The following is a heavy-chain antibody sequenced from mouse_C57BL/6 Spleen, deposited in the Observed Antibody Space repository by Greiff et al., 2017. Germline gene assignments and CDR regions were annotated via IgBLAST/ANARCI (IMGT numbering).Heavy chain of an antibody. V-gene: IGHV3-6*01. Sequence: EVKLLESGPGLVKPSQSLSLTCSVTGYSITSGYYWNWIRQFPGNKLEWMGYISYDGSNNYNPSLKNRISITRDTSKNQFFLKLNSVTTEDTATYYCARDLPGDAMDYWGQGTSVTVSS. D-gene: IGHD4-1*01. CDR3: ARDLPGDAMDY. J-gene: IGHJ4*01. CDR2: ISYDGSN. CDR1: GYSITSGYY.